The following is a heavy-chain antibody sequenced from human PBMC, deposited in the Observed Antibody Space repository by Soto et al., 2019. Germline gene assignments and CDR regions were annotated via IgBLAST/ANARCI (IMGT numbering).Heavy chain of an antibody. J-gene: IGHJ4*02. Sequence: EVQLLESGGGLVQPGGSLRLSCAASGFTFSTYAMSWVRQAPGKGLEWVSAISGSGGSTYYADSVKGRFTISRDNSKNTLYLQMNSLRAEDTAVYYCATTRVSGSYYPRYFDYWGQGTLVTVSS. D-gene: IGHD1-26*01. CDR1: GFTFSTYA. V-gene: IGHV3-23*01. CDR3: ATTRVSGSYYPRYFDY. CDR2: ISGSGGST.